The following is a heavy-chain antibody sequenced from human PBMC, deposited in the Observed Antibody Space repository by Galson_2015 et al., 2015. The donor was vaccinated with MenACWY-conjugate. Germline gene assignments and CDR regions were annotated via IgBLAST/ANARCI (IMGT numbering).Heavy chain of an antibody. CDR3: AREIVVAPAASWGDYYYGMDV. V-gene: IGHV1-3*01. Sequence: GYTFTNYAMHWVRQAPRQRLEWMGWINAGNGNTKYSQKFQGRVTITSDTSASTAYMELSSLRSEDTAVYYCAREIVVAPAASWGDYYYGMDVWGQGTTVTVSS. CDR2: INAGNGNT. J-gene: IGHJ6*02. CDR1: GYTFTNYA. D-gene: IGHD2-2*01.